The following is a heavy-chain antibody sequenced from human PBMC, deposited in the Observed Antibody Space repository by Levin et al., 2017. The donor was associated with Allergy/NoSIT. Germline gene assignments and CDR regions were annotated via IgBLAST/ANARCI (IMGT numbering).Heavy chain of an antibody. CDR2: ISSGGSTI. CDR3: ARDRGEWTLPD. V-gene: IGHV3-11*01. D-gene: IGHD3-16*01. CDR1: GFTFSDFX. Sequence: LSLTCAASGFTFSDFXMNCIPXXXXXGLEWVSYISSGGSTIYYADSVKGRFTISRDNAQNSLYLQMNSLRADDTAMYYCARDRGEWTLPDWGQGTLVTVSS. J-gene: IGHJ4*02.